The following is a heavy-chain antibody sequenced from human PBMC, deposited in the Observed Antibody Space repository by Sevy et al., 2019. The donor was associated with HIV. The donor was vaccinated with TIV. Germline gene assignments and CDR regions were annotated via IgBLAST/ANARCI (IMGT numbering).Heavy chain of an antibody. CDR1: GFSFSRSP. V-gene: IGHV3-30*04. J-gene: IGHJ6*02. CDR2: MSYNGNKK. D-gene: IGHD3-16*02. Sequence: GGSLRLSCAASGFSFSRSPMHWVRQAPGKGLEWVAVMSYNGNKKYNGDSVKGRFTISREDSKNTLYLQMNSLRAEDTAVYYCAREGVLIGGVIVSYGMDVWGQGTTVTVSS. CDR3: AREGVLIGGVIVSYGMDV.